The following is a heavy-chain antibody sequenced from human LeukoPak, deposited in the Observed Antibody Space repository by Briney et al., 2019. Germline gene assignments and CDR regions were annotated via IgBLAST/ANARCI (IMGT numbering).Heavy chain of an antibody. Sequence: GGCLRLSWAASGFTFGSYWMNWVRQAPGKGLEWVANIKQDGSEGHYVDSVKGRFTISRDNAKNSLYLQMNSLRGEDTAVYYCATLRESYYDFWSGSFRRDYYYYMDVWGKGTTVTVSS. V-gene: IGHV3-7*01. J-gene: IGHJ6*03. D-gene: IGHD3-3*01. CDR1: GFTFGSYW. CDR3: ATLRESYYDFWSGSFRRDYYYYMDV. CDR2: IKQDGSEG.